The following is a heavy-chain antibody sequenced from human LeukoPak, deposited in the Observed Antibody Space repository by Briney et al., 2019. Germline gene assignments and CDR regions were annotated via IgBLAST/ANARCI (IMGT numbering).Heavy chain of an antibody. J-gene: IGHJ3*02. CDR1: GYTFTSYG. V-gene: IGHV1-18*01. CDR3: ARDSGGRYNDASDI. D-gene: IGHD3-16*02. Sequence: ASVKVSCKASGYTFTSYGISWVRQAPGQGLEWMGWISAYNGNTNYAQKLQGRVTMTTDTSTSTAYMELRSLRSDDTAVYYCARDSGGRYNDASDIWGQGTMVTVSS. CDR2: ISAYNGNT.